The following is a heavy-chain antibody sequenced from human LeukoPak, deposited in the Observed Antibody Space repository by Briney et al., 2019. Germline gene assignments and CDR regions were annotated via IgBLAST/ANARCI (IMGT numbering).Heavy chain of an antibody. J-gene: IGHJ4*02. Sequence: ASVKVSCKASGYTFTSYDINWVRQAHGQGLEWMGWMNPNSGNAGYAQKFQGRVTITRNTSICTAYMELSSLRSEDTAVYYCALIPSFQVVPADYWGQGTLVTVSS. CDR3: ALIPSFQVVPADY. D-gene: IGHD2-2*01. V-gene: IGHV1-8*03. CDR2: MNPNSGNA. CDR1: GYTFTSYD.